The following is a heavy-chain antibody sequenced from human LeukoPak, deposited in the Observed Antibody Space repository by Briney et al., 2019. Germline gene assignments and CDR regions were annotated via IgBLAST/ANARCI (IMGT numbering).Heavy chain of an antibody. CDR2: IYTSGST. Sequence: PSETLSLTCTVSGGSISSYYWSWIRQPAGKGLEWIGRIYTSGSTNYNPSLKSRVTMSVDTSKNQFSLKLSSVTAADTAVYCCARSPDYSNTVSPYYFDYWGQGTLVTVSS. D-gene: IGHD4-11*01. CDR1: GGSISSYY. V-gene: IGHV4-4*07. J-gene: IGHJ4*02. CDR3: ARSPDYSNTVSPYYFDY.